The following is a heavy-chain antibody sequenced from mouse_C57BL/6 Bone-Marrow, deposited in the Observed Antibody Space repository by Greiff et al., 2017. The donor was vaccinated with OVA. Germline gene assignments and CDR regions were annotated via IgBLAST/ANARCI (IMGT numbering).Heavy chain of an antibody. CDR2: IDPSDSYT. Sequence: VKLQESGAELVMPGASVKLSCKASGYTFTSYWMHWVKQRPGQGLEWIGEIDPSDSYTNYNQKFKGKSTLTVDKSSSTAYMQLSSLTSEDSAVYYCAPNWDGFAYWGQGTLVTVSA. CDR1: GYTFTSYW. J-gene: IGHJ3*01. CDR3: APNWDGFAY. D-gene: IGHD4-1*01. V-gene: IGHV1-69*01.